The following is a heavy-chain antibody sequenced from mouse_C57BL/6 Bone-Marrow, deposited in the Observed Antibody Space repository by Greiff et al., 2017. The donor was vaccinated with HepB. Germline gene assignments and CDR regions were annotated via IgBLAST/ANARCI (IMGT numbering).Heavy chain of an antibody. CDR3: ARREDSSGYWFAY. CDR1: GYTFTGYW. Sequence: VQLQQSGAELMKPGASVKLSCKATGYTFTGYWIEWVKQRPGHGLEWIGEILPGSGSTNYNEKFKGKATFTADTSSNTAYMQLSSLTTEDSAIYYCARREDSSGYWFAYWGQGTLVTVSA. D-gene: IGHD3-2*02. CDR2: ILPGSGST. V-gene: IGHV1-9*01. J-gene: IGHJ3*01.